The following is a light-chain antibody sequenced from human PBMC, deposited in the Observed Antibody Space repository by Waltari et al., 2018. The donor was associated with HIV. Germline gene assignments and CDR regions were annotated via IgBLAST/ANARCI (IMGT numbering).Light chain of an antibody. Sequence: QSALTQPASVSGSPGQSITISCTGTSSDVGSYNLVSWYQQHPGQAPNLMIFEGSKRPSGVSNRFSGSKSGNTASLTISGLQAEDEADYYCCSYAGSSTSWVFGGGTKLTVL. V-gene: IGLV2-23*01. CDR3: CSYAGSSTSWV. CDR1: SSDVGSYNL. CDR2: EGS. J-gene: IGLJ3*02.